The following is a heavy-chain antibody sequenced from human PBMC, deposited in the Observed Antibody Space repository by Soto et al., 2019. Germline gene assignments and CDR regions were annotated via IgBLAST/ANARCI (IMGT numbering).Heavy chain of an antibody. J-gene: IGHJ6*03. CDR2: ISSSSSYI. CDR1: GFTFSSYS. D-gene: IGHD2-2*01. V-gene: IGHV3-21*01. Sequence: GESLKISCAASGFTFSSYSMNWVRQAPGKGLEWVSSISSSSSYIYYADSVKGRFTISRDNAKNSLYLQMNSLRAEDTAVYYCARDPRGLHQGGYCSSTSCWDYYYYMDVWGKGTTVTVSS. CDR3: ARDPRGLHQGGYCSSTSCWDYYYYMDV.